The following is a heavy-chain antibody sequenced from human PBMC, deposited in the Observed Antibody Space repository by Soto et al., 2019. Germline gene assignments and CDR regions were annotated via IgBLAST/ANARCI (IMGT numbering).Heavy chain of an antibody. CDR1: GGAFSSYA. Sequence: QVQLVQSGAEVKKPGSSVKVSCKASGGAFSSYAISWVRQAPGQGLEWMGGIIPIFGTANYAQKFQGRVTITADESTSTAYMELSSLRSEDTAVYYWARGNDVWSGYQNWFDPWGQGTLVTVSS. D-gene: IGHD3-3*01. CDR2: IIPIFGTA. V-gene: IGHV1-69*01. CDR3: ARGNDVWSGYQNWFDP. J-gene: IGHJ5*02.